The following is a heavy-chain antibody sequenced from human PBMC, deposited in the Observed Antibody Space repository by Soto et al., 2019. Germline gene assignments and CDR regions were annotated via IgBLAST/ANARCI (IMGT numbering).Heavy chain of an antibody. Sequence: QVQLVQSGVEVQKPGASVKVSCKASGYTFTSYVINWLRQAPGQGLDWMGWISPYNGNTNYGQKLQGRVTMTTDTSTSIAYMELRSLRSDDTAVYYCAREGGVWGSFRYFDYWGQGTLVTVSS. J-gene: IGHJ4*02. V-gene: IGHV1-18*04. CDR3: AREGGVWGSFRYFDY. D-gene: IGHD3-16*02. CDR2: ISPYNGNT. CDR1: GYTFTSYV.